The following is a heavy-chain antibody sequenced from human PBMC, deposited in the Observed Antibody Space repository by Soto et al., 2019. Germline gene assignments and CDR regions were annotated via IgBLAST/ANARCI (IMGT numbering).Heavy chain of an antibody. Sequence: ASVKVSCKASGYSFARFAMYWVRQAPGQSLEWMGWINAGSGSTKYSQKFQGRVSMTRDTSATTAYMELSSLTYEDTAVYYCARERGSTATFDYWGQGTLVTVSS. V-gene: IGHV1-3*01. J-gene: IGHJ4*02. D-gene: IGHD4-17*01. CDR1: GYSFARFA. CDR2: INAGSGST. CDR3: ARERGSTATFDY.